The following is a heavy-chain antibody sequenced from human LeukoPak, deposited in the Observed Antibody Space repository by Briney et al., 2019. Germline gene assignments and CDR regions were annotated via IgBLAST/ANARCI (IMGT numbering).Heavy chain of an antibody. Sequence: SETLSLTCTVSGGSISSGSYYWSWIRQPAGKGLEWIGRIYTSGSTNYNPSLKSRVTISVDKSKNQFSLKLSSVTAADTAVYYCARVRASSRYNPNWFDPWGQGTLVTVSS. D-gene: IGHD6-13*01. CDR3: ARVRASSRYNPNWFDP. J-gene: IGHJ5*02. CDR1: GGSISSGSYY. CDR2: IYTSGST. V-gene: IGHV4-61*02.